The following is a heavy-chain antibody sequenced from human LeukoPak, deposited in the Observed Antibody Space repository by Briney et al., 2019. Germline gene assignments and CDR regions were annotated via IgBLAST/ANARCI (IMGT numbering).Heavy chain of an antibody. CDR1: GFTFGDYY. Sequence: GGSLRLSCAASGFTFGDYYMSWIRQAPGKGLEWVSYISSSGSTIYYADSVKGRFTISRDNAKNSLYLQMNSLRAEDTAVYYCARGAHVTLYSELWGDYWGQGTLVTVSS. J-gene: IGHJ4*02. D-gene: IGHD4-23*01. V-gene: IGHV3-11*01. CDR3: ARGAHVTLYSELWGDY. CDR2: ISSSGSTI.